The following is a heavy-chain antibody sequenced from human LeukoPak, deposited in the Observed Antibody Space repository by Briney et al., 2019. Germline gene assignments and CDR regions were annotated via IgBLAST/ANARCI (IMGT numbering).Heavy chain of an antibody. J-gene: IGHJ4*02. CDR3: AKAIAYYYDSSGPLFDN. Sequence: GGSLRLSCAASGFTFSSYAMHWVRQAPGKGLEWVAVISYDGSNKYYADSVKGRFTISRDNSKNTLYLQMNSLRPEDTAVYYCAKAIAYYYDSSGPLFDNWGQGTLVTVSS. D-gene: IGHD3-22*01. V-gene: IGHV3-30-3*01. CDR2: ISYDGSNK. CDR1: GFTFSSYA.